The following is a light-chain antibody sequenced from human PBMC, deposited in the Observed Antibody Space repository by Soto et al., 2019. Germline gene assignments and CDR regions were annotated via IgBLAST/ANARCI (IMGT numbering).Light chain of an antibody. V-gene: IGKV1-39*01. CDR1: RNISSD. CDR3: QQSYSTLPYT. J-gene: IGKJ2*01. Sequence: PMTQSPSSLSASVGDRVTLSCRASRNISSDLNWYQLKPGKAPKLLIYRASTLQNGVPSRFSGSGSATDFTLTITTLQPEDVANYSCQQSYSTLPYTFGQGTKVEIK. CDR2: RAS.